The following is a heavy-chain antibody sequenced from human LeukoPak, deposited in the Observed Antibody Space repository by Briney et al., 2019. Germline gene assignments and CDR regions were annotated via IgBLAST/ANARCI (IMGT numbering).Heavy chain of an antibody. CDR2: ISSSTYT. CDR1: GFTFSDYY. J-gene: IGHJ4*02. V-gene: IGHV3-11*03. Sequence: GGSLRLSCAASGFTFSDYYMSWIRQAPGKGLEWISYISSSTYTNYADSVKGRFTISRDNAKNSMYLQMNSLRAEDTAVYYCARISGSYVFDYWGQGTLVTVSS. CDR3: ARISGSYVFDY. D-gene: IGHD1-26*01.